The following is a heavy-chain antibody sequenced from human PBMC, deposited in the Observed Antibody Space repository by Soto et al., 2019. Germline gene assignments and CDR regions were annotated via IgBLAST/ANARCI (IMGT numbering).Heavy chain of an antibody. CDR1: TYSISSGFF. J-gene: IGHJ5*02. CDR3: GRDTNSLDP. CDR2: IFYTGDT. Sequence: SETLSLTCSVSTYSISSGFFWGWIRQPPGKGLEWIGSIFYTGDTYYNPSLKSRITMSVDTSRNQFSLKLTSLTAADTAVYYCGRDTNSLDPWGQGILVTVSS. D-gene: IGHD1-1*01. V-gene: IGHV4-38-2*02.